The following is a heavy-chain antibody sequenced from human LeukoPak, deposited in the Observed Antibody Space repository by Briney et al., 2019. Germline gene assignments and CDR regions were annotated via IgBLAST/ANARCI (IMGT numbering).Heavy chain of an antibody. V-gene: IGHV3-23*01. J-gene: IGHJ4*02. CDR1: GFTFSSYA. CDR3: AKSYRNHDY. CDR2: ITGSGLST. D-gene: IGHD1-14*01. Sequence: GASLRLSCSASGFTFSSYAMTWVRQAPGKGLEWVSSITGSGLSTYYADSVKGRFTISRDNSKNTLYLQVNSLRVEDTAVYYCAKSYRNHDYWGQGTLVTVSS.